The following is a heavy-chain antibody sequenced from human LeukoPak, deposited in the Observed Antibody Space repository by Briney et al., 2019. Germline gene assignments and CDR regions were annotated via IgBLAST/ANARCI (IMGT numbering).Heavy chain of an antibody. CDR1: GYNFIGYY. CDR3: ARDMGIAATDAFDI. Sequence: ASVKVSCKTSGYNFIGYYMHWVRQAPGQGPEWMGWVDSNSGGTNYAQKFQGRVTMTRDTSITTVYMELSRLRSDDTAVYYCARDMGIAATDAFDIWGQGTMVSVSS. J-gene: IGHJ3*02. V-gene: IGHV1-2*02. CDR2: VDSNSGGT. D-gene: IGHD7-27*01.